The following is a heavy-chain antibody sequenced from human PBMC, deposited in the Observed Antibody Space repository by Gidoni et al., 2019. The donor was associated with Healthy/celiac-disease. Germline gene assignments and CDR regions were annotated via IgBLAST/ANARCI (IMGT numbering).Heavy chain of an antibody. CDR3: LITMGRGVSLVVDY. CDR1: GGTFSSYA. V-gene: IGHV1-69*04. CDR2: IIPILGIA. J-gene: IGHJ4*02. Sequence: QVQLVQSGAEVKKPGSSVKVYCKASGGTFSSYAISWVRQAPGQGLEWMGRIIPILGIANDAQKFQGRVTITADKSTSTAYMELSSLRSEYTAVYYCLITMGRGVSLVVDYWGQGTLVTVSS. D-gene: IGHD3-10*01.